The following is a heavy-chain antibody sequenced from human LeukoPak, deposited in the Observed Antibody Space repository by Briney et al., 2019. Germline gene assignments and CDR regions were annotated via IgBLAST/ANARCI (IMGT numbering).Heavy chain of an antibody. V-gene: IGHV3-23*01. CDR2: ISGSGGST. CDR1: GFTFSSYA. Sequence: GGSLRLSCAASGFTFSSYAMSWVRQAPGKGLEWVSAISGSGGSTYYADSVKGRFTISRDNSKNTLYLQMNSLRAEDTAVYYCAKPLRFLEWAHEGDYWGQGTLVTVSS. CDR3: AKPLRFLEWAHEGDY. J-gene: IGHJ4*02. D-gene: IGHD3-3*01.